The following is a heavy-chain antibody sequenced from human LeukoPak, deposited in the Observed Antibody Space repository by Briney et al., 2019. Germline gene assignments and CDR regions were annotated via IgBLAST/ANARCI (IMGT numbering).Heavy chain of an antibody. D-gene: IGHD4-11*01. CDR2: INHSGST. CDR3: ARQTTVAELYYYYMDV. Sequence: KASETLSLTCAVYGGSFSGYYWSWIRQPPGKGLEWIGEINHSGSTNYNPSLKSRVTISVDTSKSQFSLKLSSVTAADTAVYYCARQTTVAELYYYYMDVWGKGTTVTVSS. CDR1: GGSFSGYY. V-gene: IGHV4-34*01. J-gene: IGHJ6*03.